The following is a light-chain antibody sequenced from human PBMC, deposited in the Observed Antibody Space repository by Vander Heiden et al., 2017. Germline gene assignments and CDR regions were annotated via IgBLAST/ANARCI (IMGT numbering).Light chain of an antibody. CDR1: QSISSY. CDR3: QQSYNTPRT. J-gene: IGKJ2*01. CDR2: AAS. Sequence: DIQMTQSPSSLSASVGDRVTITCRASQSISSYLNWYQQKPGKAPKLQIYAASTLQSGVPSRFSGSGSGTGFTLTISSLQPEDFATYYCQQSYNTPRTFGQGTKLENK. V-gene: IGKV1-39*01.